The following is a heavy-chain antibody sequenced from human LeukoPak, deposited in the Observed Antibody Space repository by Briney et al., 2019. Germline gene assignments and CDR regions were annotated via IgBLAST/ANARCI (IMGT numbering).Heavy chain of an antibody. J-gene: IGHJ4*02. Sequence: PGGSLRLSCAASGFTFSSYAMSWVRQAPGKGLEWVSAISGSGGSTYYADSVKGRFTISRDNSKNTLYLQMNSLRAEDTAVYYCARDCSGGSCYDYWGQGTLVTVSS. CDR3: ARDCSGGSCYDY. CDR2: ISGSGGST. V-gene: IGHV3-23*01. D-gene: IGHD2-15*01. CDR1: GFTFSSYA.